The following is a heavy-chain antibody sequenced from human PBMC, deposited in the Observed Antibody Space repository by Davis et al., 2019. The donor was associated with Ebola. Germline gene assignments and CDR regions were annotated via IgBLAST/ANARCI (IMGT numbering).Heavy chain of an antibody. CDR1: GYTFTGYY. D-gene: IGHD5-24*01. CDR2: INPNSGST. CDR3: ARDPGGDGYPNWFDP. J-gene: IGHJ5*02. Sequence: ASVKVSCKASGYTFTGYYMHWVRQAPGQGLEWMGWINPNSGSTSYAQKFQGRVTMTRDTSTSTVYMELSSLRSEDTAVYYCARDPGGDGYPNWFDPWGQGTLVTVSS. V-gene: IGHV1-46*01.